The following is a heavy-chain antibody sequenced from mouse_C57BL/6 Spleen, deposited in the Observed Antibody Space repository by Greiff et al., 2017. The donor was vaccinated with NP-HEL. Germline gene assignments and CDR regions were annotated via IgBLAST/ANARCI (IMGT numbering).Heavy chain of an antibody. D-gene: IGHD2-4*01. CDR1: GYTFTNYW. V-gene: IGHV1-63*01. J-gene: IGHJ3*01. Sequence: VQLQQSGAELVRPGTSVKMSCKASGYTFTNYWIGWAKQRPGHGLEWIGDIYPGGGYTNYNEKFKGKATLTADKSSSTAYMQFSSLTSEDSAIYYCARSSYDYDSPFAYWGQGTLVTVSA. CDR2: IYPGGGYT. CDR3: ARSSYDYDSPFAY.